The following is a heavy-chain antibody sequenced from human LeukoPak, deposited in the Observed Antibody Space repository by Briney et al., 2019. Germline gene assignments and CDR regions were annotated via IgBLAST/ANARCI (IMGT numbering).Heavy chain of an antibody. Sequence: GRSLRLSCAASGFTFDDYAMHWVRQAPGKGLEWVSGISWNSGSIAYADSVKGRFTISRDNAKNSLYLQMNSLRAEDTAVYYCARDALQFYNYHYMDVWGKGTTVTVSS. V-gene: IGHV3-9*01. J-gene: IGHJ6*03. CDR2: ISWNSGSI. CDR3: ARDALQFYNYHYMDV. CDR1: GFTFDDYA. D-gene: IGHD5-24*01.